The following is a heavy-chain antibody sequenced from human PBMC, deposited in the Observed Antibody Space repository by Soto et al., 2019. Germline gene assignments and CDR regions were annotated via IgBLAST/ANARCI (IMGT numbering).Heavy chain of an antibody. CDR1: GGSISSGDYY. J-gene: IGHJ6*02. CDR3: ARVGADEVRLWGRGAHRVYNGMDV. V-gene: IGHV4-30-4*01. Sequence: QVQLQESGPGLVKPSQTLSLTCTVSGGSISSGDYYWSWIRQPPGKGLEWIGSIYYSGSTYYNPSLEGRVRISVYTTKTQLHMNRSAVAAVDPAVYFCARVGADEVRLWGRGAHRVYNGMDVWGQGATVTVFS. CDR2: IYYSGST. D-gene: IGHD3-16*01.